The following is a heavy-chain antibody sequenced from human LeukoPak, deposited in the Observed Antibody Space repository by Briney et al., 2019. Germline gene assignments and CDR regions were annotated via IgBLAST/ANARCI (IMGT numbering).Heavy chain of an antibody. J-gene: IGHJ4*02. CDR1: GFSFTSYS. CDR2: IRSSSTYI. V-gene: IGHV3-21*01. Sequence: GGSLRLSCAASGFSFTSYSMNWVRQAPGKGLEWVSSIRSSSTYIYYADSMKGRFTISRDNAKNSLYLQMNSLRAEDTAVYFCAREPDCSGGSCYLRSFDYWGQGTLVTVSS. CDR3: AREPDCSGGSCYLRSFDY. D-gene: IGHD2-15*01.